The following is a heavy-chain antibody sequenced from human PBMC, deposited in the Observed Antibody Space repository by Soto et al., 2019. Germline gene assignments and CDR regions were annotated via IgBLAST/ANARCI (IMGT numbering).Heavy chain of an antibody. J-gene: IGHJ4*02. CDR1: GDTFNSYD. V-gene: IGHV1-69*13. CDR2: IIPHFGTA. Sequence: SVKVCCKASGDTFNSYDINWVRQATGQGLEWMGAIIPHFGTADYSQKFQGRVTITADESTSIAYMELSSLRFDDTAVYFCARPKGTYSSGYYYFDFWGQGTLVTVSS. CDR3: ARPKGTYSSGYYYFDF. D-gene: IGHD6-19*01.